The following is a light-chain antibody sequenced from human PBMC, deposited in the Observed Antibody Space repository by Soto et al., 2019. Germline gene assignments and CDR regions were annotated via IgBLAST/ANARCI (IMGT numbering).Light chain of an antibody. J-gene: IGKJ5*01. V-gene: IGKV3-11*01. Sequence: EIVLTQSPATLSLSPGERATLSCRASQSISTYLVWYQQKPGQAPRLLIYDASSRATGIPARFSGSGSGTDFTLTISSLEPEDFAVYYCQQRSTWAQLFGQGTRLEIK. CDR2: DAS. CDR3: QQRSTWAQL. CDR1: QSISTY.